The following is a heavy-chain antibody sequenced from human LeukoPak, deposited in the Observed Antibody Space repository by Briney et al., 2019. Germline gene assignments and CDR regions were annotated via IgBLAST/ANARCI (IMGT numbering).Heavy chain of an antibody. J-gene: IGHJ5*02. CDR1: GYSFTSYW. V-gene: IGHV5-51*01. Sequence: GESLKISCKGSGYSFTSYWIGWVRQMPGKGLEWMGIIYPGDSDTRYSPSFQGQVTISADRSISTAYLQWSSLKASDTAMYYCATVAVAGREGFDPWGQGTLVTVSS. CDR3: ATVAVAGREGFDP. CDR2: IYPGDSDT. D-gene: IGHD6-19*01.